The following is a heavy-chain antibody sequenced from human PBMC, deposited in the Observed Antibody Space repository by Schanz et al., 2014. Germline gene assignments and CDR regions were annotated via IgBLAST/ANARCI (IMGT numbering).Heavy chain of an antibody. J-gene: IGHJ3*02. Sequence: EVQVVESGGGLVQPGGSLRLSCAASGFSFVDAWMSWVRQAPGRGLEWVATIKEDGSQKYYLDSVKGRFTISRDNARNSLYLQMTSLRAEDTALYYCTRDRWDWNNAFDIWGQGTMVTVSS. D-gene: IGHD1-1*01. CDR2: IKEDGSQK. CDR3: TRDRWDWNNAFDI. V-gene: IGHV3-7*01. CDR1: GFSFVDAW.